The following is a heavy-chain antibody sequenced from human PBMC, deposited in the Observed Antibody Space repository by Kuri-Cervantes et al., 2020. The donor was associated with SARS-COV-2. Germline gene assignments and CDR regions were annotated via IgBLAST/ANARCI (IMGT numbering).Heavy chain of an antibody. J-gene: IGHJ4*02. CDR2: IYHSGST. CDR3: ARHASDDFWSGPSVRLYYFDY. D-gene: IGHD3-3*01. V-gene: IGHV4-38-2*01. CDR1: GYSISSGYY. Sequence: LSCAVSGYSISSGYYWGWIRQPPGKGLEWIGSIYHSGSTYYNPSLKSRVTISVDTSKNQFSLKLSSVTAADTAVYYCARHASDDFWSGPSVRLYYFDYWGQGTLVTVSS.